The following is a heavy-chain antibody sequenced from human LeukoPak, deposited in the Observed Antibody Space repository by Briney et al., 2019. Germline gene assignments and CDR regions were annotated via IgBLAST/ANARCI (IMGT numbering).Heavy chain of an antibody. CDR2: IIPIFGTA. J-gene: IGHJ4*02. CDR1: GGTFSIYA. V-gene: IGHV1-69*01. D-gene: IGHD2-15*01. Sequence: SVKVSCKASGGTFSIYAISWVRQAPGQGLEWMGGIIPIFGTANYAQKFQGRVTITADESTSTAYMELSSLRSEDTAVYYCARVDCSGGSCPFDYWGQGTLVTVSS. CDR3: ARVDCSGGSCPFDY.